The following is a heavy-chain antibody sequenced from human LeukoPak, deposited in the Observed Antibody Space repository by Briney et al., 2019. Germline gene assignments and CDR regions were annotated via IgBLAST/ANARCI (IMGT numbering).Heavy chain of an antibody. CDR2: IKEDESDE. J-gene: IGHJ4*02. CDR3: ARWRGRQSEFDY. V-gene: IGHV3-7*01. D-gene: IGHD1-1*01. Sequence: GGSLRLSCEASGFTSSSYWMSRVRQAPGKGPEWVAHIKEDESDEYYVDSVRGRFTASRDNAKNSVNLQMNSLRVEDTAVYYCARWRGRQSEFDYWGQGTLVTVSS. CDR1: GFTSSSYW.